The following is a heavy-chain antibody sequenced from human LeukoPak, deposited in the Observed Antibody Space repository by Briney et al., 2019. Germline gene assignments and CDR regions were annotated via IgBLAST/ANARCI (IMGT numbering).Heavy chain of an antibody. J-gene: IGHJ4*02. D-gene: IGHD3-16*02. Sequence: GGSLRLSCAASGFTVRDNYMSWVRQAPGKGLEWVSVIYSSGSTYYADSVKGRFTISRDNSKNTLFLQMNSLRAEDTAVYYCAREVGYDYVWGSYRTYYFDYWGQGTLVTVSS. V-gene: IGHV3-66*01. CDR3: AREVGYDYVWGSYRTYYFDY. CDR2: IYSSGST. CDR1: GFTVRDNY.